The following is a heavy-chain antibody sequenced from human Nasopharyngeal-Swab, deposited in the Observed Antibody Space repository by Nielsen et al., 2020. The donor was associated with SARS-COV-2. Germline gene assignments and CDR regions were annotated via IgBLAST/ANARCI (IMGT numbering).Heavy chain of an antibody. CDR3: ARSRAALLWFEESRHLFDY. V-gene: IGHV4-34*01. Sequence: SQTLSLTCAVYGGSFSGYYWSWIRQPPGKGLEWIGEINHSGSTNYNPSLKSRVTISVDTSKNQFSLKLSSVTAADTAVYYCARSRAALLWFEESRHLFDYWGQGTLVTVSS. D-gene: IGHD3-10*01. CDR2: INHSGST. J-gene: IGHJ4*02. CDR1: GGSFSGYY.